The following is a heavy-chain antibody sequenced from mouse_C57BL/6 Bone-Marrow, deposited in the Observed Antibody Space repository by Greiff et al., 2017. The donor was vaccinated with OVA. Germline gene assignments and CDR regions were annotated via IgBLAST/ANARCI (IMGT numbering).Heavy chain of an antibody. CDR1: GYTFTSYG. J-gene: IGHJ2*01. CDR3: ARAGGNYVPYLDY. CDR2: IYPRSGNT. V-gene: IGHV1-81*01. Sequence: VKLQESGAELARPGASVTLSCKASGYTFTSYGISWVKQRTGQGLEWIGEIYPRSGNTYYNEKFKGKATLTADKSSSTAYMELRRLTSEDSAVYFSARAGGNYVPYLDYWGQGTTLTVSS. D-gene: IGHD2-1*01.